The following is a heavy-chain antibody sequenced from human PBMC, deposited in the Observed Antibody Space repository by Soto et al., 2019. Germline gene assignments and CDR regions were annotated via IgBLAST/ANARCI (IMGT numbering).Heavy chain of an antibody. D-gene: IGHD6-19*01. CDR1: GDSVSSPYY. CDR3: ARSAGWYAVHS. CDR2: VFHTGTT. Sequence: QVQLQESGPGLVKPSGTLSLTCAVSGDSVSSPYYWCWVRQPPGKGLEWIGEVFHTGTTSYNPSPRXRXTXSLXTSINQFSLDLSSVTAADTAVYYCARSAGWYAVHSWGPGTLVIVSS. J-gene: IGHJ4*02. V-gene: IGHV4-4*02.